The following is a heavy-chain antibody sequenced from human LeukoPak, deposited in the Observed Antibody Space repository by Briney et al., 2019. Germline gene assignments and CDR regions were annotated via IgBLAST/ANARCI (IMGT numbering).Heavy chain of an antibody. Sequence: SEALSLTCTVSGGSISSYYWSWIRQPPGKGLEWIGYIYYSGSTNYNPSLKSRVTISVDTSKNQFSLKLSSVTAADTAVYYCARLIGYYYGMDVWGQGTTVTVSS. CDR3: ARLIGYYYGMDV. J-gene: IGHJ6*02. V-gene: IGHV4-59*08. CDR2: IYYSGST. D-gene: IGHD3-22*01. CDR1: GGSISSYY.